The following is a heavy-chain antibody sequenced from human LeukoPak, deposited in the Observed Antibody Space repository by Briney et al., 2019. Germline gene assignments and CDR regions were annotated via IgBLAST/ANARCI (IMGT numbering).Heavy chain of an antibody. Sequence: GGSLRLSCAASGFTFSTYSMNWVRDAPGKGLGWVSSISGSGSFKFYTDSVKGRFTTSRDNVKRSLYLQLSSLRAEDTAVYYCARDYYGDYYQSGYGMDVWGQGTTVTVSS. CDR3: ARDYYGDYYQSGYGMDV. V-gene: IGHV3-21*01. CDR1: GFTFSTYS. J-gene: IGHJ6*02. CDR2: ISGSGSFK. D-gene: IGHD4-17*01.